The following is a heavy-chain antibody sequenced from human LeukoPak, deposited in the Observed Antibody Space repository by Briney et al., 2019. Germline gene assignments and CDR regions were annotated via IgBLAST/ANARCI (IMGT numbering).Heavy chain of an antibody. V-gene: IGHV3-20*04. Sequence: GGSLRLSCAASGFTFDDYGMSWVRQAAGKGLEWVSGINWNGGGTAYADSVKGRFTISRDNAKNSLYLQMNSLRAEDTALYYCARERGGDYTNYYYYYSMDVWGKGTTVTVSS. CDR2: INWNGGGT. D-gene: IGHD4-11*01. CDR3: ARERGGDYTNYYYYYSMDV. J-gene: IGHJ6*03. CDR1: GFTFDDYG.